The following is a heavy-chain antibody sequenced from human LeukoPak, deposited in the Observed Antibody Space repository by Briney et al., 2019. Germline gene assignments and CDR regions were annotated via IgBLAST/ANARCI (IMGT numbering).Heavy chain of an antibody. J-gene: IGHJ3*02. V-gene: IGHV4-61*08. CDR2: IYYSGST. D-gene: IGHD1-26*01. Sequence: SETLSLTCTVSGDSISSGGYYWSWIRQHPGKGLEWIGYIYYSGSTNYNPSLKSRVTISVDTSKNQFSLKLSSVTAADTAVYYCARPIEGYTIFAFDIWGQGTMVTVSS. CDR3: ARPIEGYTIFAFDI. CDR1: GDSISSGGYY.